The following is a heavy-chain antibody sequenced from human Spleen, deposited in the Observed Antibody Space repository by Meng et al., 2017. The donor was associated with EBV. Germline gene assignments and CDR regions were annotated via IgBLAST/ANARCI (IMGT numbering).Heavy chain of an antibody. CDR3: AREGPNFGDSYYFDY. CDR2: IYYSGNT. J-gene: IGHJ4*02. V-gene: IGHV4-39*07. CDR1: GDFISTSNYY. D-gene: IGHD4-17*01. Sequence: QVPLQESGPGLVKPSGTLSLTCTVSGDFISTSNYYWGWIRQPPGKGLEYIGSIYYSGNTYYNPSLKSRVTISVDTSKNQFSLKLSSLTAADTAVYYCAREGPNFGDSYYFDYWGQGTLVTVSS.